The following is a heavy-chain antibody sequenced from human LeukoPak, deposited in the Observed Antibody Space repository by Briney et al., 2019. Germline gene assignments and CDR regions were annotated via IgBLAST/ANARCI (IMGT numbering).Heavy chain of an antibody. V-gene: IGHV1-2*06. D-gene: IGHD4-17*01. J-gene: IGHJ4*02. CDR1: GYIFTAYY. CDR3: ARNYGDL. CDR2: IHPSSGGT. Sequence: PSVKVSCKASGYIFTAYYIHWVRQAPGQGLEWVGRIHPSSGGTEYAQNFQGRVTVTRDTSITTAYMELNRLTSDDTAVYYCARNYGDLGGQGTLVTVSS.